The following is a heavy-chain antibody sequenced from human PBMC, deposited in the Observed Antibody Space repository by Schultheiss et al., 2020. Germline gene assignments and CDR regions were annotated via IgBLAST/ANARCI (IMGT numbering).Heavy chain of an antibody. V-gene: IGHV3-23*01. J-gene: IGHJ4*02. Sequence: WGSLRLSCAASGFTFSSYAMSWVRQAPGKGLEWVSAISGSGGSTYYADSVKGRFTISRDNSKNTLYLQMNSLRAEDTAVYYCAKDLSQVVVISYWGQGTLVTVSS. CDR1: GFTFSSYA. CDR2: ISGSGGST. CDR3: AKDLSQVVVISY. D-gene: IGHD3-22*01.